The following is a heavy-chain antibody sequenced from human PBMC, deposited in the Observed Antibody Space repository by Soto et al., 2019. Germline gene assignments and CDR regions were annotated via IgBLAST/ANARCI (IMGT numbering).Heavy chain of an antibody. CDR2: ISAYNGNT. J-gene: IGHJ4*02. CDR1: GYTFTSYG. Sequence: QVQLVQSGAEVKKPGASVKVSCKASGYTFTSYGISWVRQAPGQGLEWMGWISAYNGNTNYAQKLQGRVTMTTDTXXSTASMDLRSLRSDDTAVYYCARDKGDGSGSYYGYWGQGTLVTVSS. CDR3: ARDKGDGSGSYYGY. V-gene: IGHV1-18*01. D-gene: IGHD3-10*01.